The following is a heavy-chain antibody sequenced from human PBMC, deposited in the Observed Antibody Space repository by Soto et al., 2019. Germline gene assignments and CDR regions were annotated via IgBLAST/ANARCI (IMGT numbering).Heavy chain of an antibody. CDR3: ATYCSSTSCPMSYYYGMDV. J-gene: IGHJ6*02. D-gene: IGHD2-2*01. CDR2: ISGSGGST. CDR1: GFTFSSYA. V-gene: IGHV3-23*01. Sequence: GGSLRLSCAASGFTFSSYAMSWVRQAPGKGLEWVSAISGSGGSTYYADSVKGRFTISRDNSKNTLYLQMNSLRAEDTAVYYCATYCSSTSCPMSYYYGMDVWGQGTTVTVSS.